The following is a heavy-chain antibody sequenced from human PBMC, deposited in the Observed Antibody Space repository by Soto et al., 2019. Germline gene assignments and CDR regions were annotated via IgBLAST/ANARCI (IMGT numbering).Heavy chain of an antibody. CDR1: GFTFSSYA. CDR3: ARERGYSGNDPDTFDI. CDR2: ISGSGGST. V-gene: IGHV3-23*01. D-gene: IGHD1-1*01. Sequence: EVQLLESGGGLVQPGGSLRLSCAASGFTFSSYAMSWVRQAQGKGLEWVSAISGSGGSTYYADPVTGRFTISRDNSQNTLYLQMNSLRAEDTAVYHCARERGYSGNDPDTFDIGGKGRMVTFSS. J-gene: IGHJ3*02.